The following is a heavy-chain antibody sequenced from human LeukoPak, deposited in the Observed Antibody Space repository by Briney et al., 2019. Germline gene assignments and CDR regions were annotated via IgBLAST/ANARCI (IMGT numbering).Heavy chain of an antibody. D-gene: IGHD3-10*01. CDR3: AKVGDYYGSGKYSNFDY. Sequence: GGSLRLSCAASGFTFSSCAMSWVRQAPGKGLEWVSAISGSGGSTYYADSVKGRFTISKDNSKNTLYLQMNSLRAEDTAVYYCAKVGDYYGSGKYSNFDYWGQGTLVTVPS. CDR1: GFTFSSCA. CDR2: ISGSGGST. J-gene: IGHJ4*02. V-gene: IGHV3-23*01.